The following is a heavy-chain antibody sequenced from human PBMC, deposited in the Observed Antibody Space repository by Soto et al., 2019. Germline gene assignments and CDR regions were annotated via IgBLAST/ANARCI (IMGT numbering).Heavy chain of an antibody. J-gene: IGHJ6*02. Sequence: ESGPTLVNPTQTLTLTCTFSGFSLSTSGMRVSWIRQPPGKALEWLARIDWDDDKFYSTSLKTRLTISKDTSKNQVVLTMTNMDPVDTATYYCAREYYDFWSGYPATTYGMDVWGQGTTVTVSS. CDR3: AREYYDFWSGYPATTYGMDV. V-gene: IGHV2-70*04. CDR2: IDWDDDK. D-gene: IGHD3-3*01. CDR1: GFSLSTSGMR.